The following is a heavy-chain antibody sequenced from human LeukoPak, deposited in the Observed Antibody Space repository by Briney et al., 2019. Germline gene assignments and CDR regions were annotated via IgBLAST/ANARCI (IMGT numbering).Heavy chain of an antibody. CDR3: ATTYSSGWFYYYYMDV. V-gene: IGHV3-74*01. J-gene: IGHJ6*03. CDR1: GFTFSSYW. D-gene: IGHD6-19*01. CDR2: INSDGSST. Sequence: GGSLRLSCAASGFTFSSYWMHWVRQAPGKGLVWVSRINSDGSSTSYADSVKGRFTISRDNSKNTLYLQMNSLRAEDTAVYYCATTYSSGWFYYYYMDVWGKGTTVTVSS.